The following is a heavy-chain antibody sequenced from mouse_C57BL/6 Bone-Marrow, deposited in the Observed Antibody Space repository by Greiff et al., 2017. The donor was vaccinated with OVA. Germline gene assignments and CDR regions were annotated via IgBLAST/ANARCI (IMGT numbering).Heavy chain of an antibody. J-gene: IGHJ2*01. D-gene: IGHD2-2*01. V-gene: IGHV1-39*01. Sequence: VQLQQSGPELVKPGASVKISCKASGYSFPDYNMNWVQQSNGKSLEWIGVINPNYGTTSYNQKFKGKATLTVDQSSSTANMQLNSLTTEDSADYYCARYSYGSFDYWGQGTTLTVSS. CDR1: GYSFPDYN. CDR3: ARYSYGSFDY. CDR2: INPNYGTT.